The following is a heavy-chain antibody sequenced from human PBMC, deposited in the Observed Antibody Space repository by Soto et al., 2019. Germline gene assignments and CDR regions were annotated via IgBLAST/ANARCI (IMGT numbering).Heavy chain of an antibody. CDR1: GGSISSYY. V-gene: IGHV4-59*01. D-gene: IGHD4-17*01. CDR3: ARSYGDYVFDY. CDR2: IYHSGST. J-gene: IGHJ4*02. Sequence: SETLSLTCSVSGGSISSYYWSWIRQPPGKGLEWIGSIYHSGSTNYSPSLKSRVTISVDTSKNQFSLKLSSVTAADTAVYYCARSYGDYVFDYWGQGTLVTVSS.